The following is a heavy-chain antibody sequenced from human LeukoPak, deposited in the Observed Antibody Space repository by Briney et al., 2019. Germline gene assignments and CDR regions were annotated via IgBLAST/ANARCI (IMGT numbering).Heavy chain of an antibody. CDR3: TTVSPSSNWDGTEYFQH. Sequence: GGSLRLSCAVSGLTFNNYAMSWVRQAPGKGLEWVSGISGRGASKYYADSVKGRFTISRDNSKNTLYLQMNSLKTEDTAVYYCTTVSPSSNWDGTEYFQHWGQGTLVTVSS. J-gene: IGHJ1*01. V-gene: IGHV3-23*01. CDR2: ISGRGASK. D-gene: IGHD6-13*01. CDR1: GLTFNNYA.